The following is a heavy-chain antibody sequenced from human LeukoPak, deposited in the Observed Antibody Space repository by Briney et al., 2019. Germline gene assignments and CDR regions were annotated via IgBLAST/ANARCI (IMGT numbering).Heavy chain of an antibody. J-gene: IGHJ3*02. V-gene: IGHV1-2*02. CDR1: GYTFTGYY. Sequence: ASVKVSCKASGYTFTGYYMHWVRQAPGQGLEWMGWINPDSGGTNYAQKFQGRVTMTEDTSTDTAYMELSSLRSEDTAVYYCATTGELPNRDAFDIWGQGTMVTVSS. CDR2: INPDSGGT. CDR3: ATTGELPNRDAFDI. D-gene: IGHD1-26*01.